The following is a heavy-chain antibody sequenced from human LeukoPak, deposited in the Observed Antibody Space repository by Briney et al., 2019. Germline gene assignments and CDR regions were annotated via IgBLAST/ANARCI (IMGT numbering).Heavy chain of an antibody. Sequence: SETLSLTCTVSGYSISSGYYWGWIRQPPGQGLEWIGSIYHSGSTYYNPSLKSRVTISVDTSKNQFSLKLSSVTAADTAVYYCARDHPEKVSSRDLDGAFDIWGQGTMVTVSS. CDR3: ARDHPEKVSSRDLDGAFDI. J-gene: IGHJ3*02. CDR1: GYSISSGYY. D-gene: IGHD6-13*01. CDR2: IYHSGST. V-gene: IGHV4-38-2*02.